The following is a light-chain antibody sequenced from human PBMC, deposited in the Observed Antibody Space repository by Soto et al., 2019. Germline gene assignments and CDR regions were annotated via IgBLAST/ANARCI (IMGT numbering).Light chain of an antibody. CDR3: CSYAGSSTFVV. CDR1: SSDVGSYNL. Sequence: QSVLTQPASVSGSPGQSITISCTGTSSDVGSYNLVSWYQQHPGKAPKLMIYEGSKRPSGVSNRFSGSKSGNTASLTISWLQAEDEADYYCCSYAGSSTFVVFGGGTQLTVL. V-gene: IGLV2-23*03. CDR2: EGS. J-gene: IGLJ2*01.